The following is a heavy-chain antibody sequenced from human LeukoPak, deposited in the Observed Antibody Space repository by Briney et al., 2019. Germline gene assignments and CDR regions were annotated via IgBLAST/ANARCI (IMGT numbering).Heavy chain of an antibody. CDR1: GFTFSSYW. CDR3: ARDQTNLGYCSSTSCYTSYYGMDV. V-gene: IGHV3-7*01. D-gene: IGHD2-2*02. Sequence: QPGGSLRLSCAASGFTFSSYWMGWVRQAPGKGLEWVANIKQDGSEKYYVDSVKGRFTISRDNAKNSLYLQMNSLRAEDTAVYYCARDQTNLGYCSSTSCYTSYYGMDVWGQGTTVTVSS. J-gene: IGHJ6*02. CDR2: IKQDGSEK.